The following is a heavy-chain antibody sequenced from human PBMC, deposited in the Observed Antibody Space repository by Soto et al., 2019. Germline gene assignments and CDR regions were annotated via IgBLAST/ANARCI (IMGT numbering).Heavy chain of an antibody. D-gene: IGHD1-26*01. J-gene: IGHJ4*02. Sequence: QVQLQESGPGLVKTSETLSLTCSVSGGSISSYFWSWVRQPPGKGLEWIGYIFYSGSTNYNPSFKSRVTMSVDTSKNQCSLNLSSVTAADTAVYYCARDRGGSYSHFDYWGQGALVTVSS. CDR3: ARDRGGSYSHFDY. CDR1: GGSISSYF. V-gene: IGHV4-59*01. CDR2: IFYSGST.